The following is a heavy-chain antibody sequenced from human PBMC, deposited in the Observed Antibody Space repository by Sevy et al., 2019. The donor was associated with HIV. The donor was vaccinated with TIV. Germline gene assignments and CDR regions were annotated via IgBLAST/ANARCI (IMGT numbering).Heavy chain of an antibody. CDR3: AREDIRVAGIGYYFHS. CDR2: IWYEGTNR. J-gene: IGHJ4*02. Sequence: GGSLRFSCAASGFSISGYGMHWVRQAPGKGLEWVAVIWYEGTNREYADSMKGRFSISRNNSKNTLYLQMNSLRVEDTACYYCAREDIRVAGIGYYFHSWGQGTLVTVSS. V-gene: IGHV3-33*01. CDR1: GFSISGYG. D-gene: IGHD6-19*01.